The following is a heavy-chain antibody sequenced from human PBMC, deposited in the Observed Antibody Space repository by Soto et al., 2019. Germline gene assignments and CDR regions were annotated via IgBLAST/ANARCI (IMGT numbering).Heavy chain of an antibody. J-gene: IGHJ4*02. Sequence: ASVKVSCKTSGYSFTDYFIHWVRQAPGQGLEWMGSITPNSGNTDSAQRFQGRVILTRDTSLNTAFMELTRLTYDDTAIYYCAGHRHSSGCDYFDYWGPGTLVTVSS. CDR1: GYSFTDYF. CDR2: ITPNSGNT. V-gene: IGHV1-2*02. CDR3: AGHRHSSGCDYFDY. D-gene: IGHD6-25*01.